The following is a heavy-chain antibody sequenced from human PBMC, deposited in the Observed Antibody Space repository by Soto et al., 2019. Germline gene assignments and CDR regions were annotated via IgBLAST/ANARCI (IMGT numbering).Heavy chain of an antibody. CDR2: INPNSGGT. CDR3: ARGPEWYSSSWYPFDY. D-gene: IGHD6-13*01. CDR1: GYTFTGCY. J-gene: IGHJ4*02. V-gene: IGHV1-2*02. Sequence: ASVKVSCKASGYTFTGCYMHWVRQAPGQGLEWMGWINPNSGGTNYAQKFQGRVTMTRDTSISTAYMELSRLRSDDTAVYYCARGPEWYSSSWYPFDYWGQGTLVTVSS.